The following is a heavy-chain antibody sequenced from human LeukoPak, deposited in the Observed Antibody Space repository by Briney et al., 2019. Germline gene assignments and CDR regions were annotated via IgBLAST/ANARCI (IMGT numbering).Heavy chain of an antibody. V-gene: IGHV3-7*03. CDR2: IKQDGSEK. CDR3: ATGTGHYYDR. Sequence: GGSLRLSCAASGFTFSDYWMNWVRQAPGKGLEWVANIKQDGSEKHYVDSVKGRFTISRDNSKNTLYLQMNSLRAEDTAVYYCATGTGHYYDRWGQGTLVTVAS. D-gene: IGHD3-9*01. J-gene: IGHJ4*02. CDR1: GFTFSDYW.